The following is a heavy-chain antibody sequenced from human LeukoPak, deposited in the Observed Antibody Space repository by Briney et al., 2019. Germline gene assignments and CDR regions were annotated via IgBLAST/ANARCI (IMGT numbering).Heavy chain of an antibody. CDR1: GGTFSSYA. V-gene: IGHV1-69*05. CDR3: AKVRGYGSGSYYSTGTTSYYFDH. J-gene: IGHJ4*02. CDR2: IIPIFGTA. D-gene: IGHD3-10*01. Sequence: ASVKVSCKASGGTFSSYAISWVRRAPGQGLEWMGGIIPIFGTANYAQKFQGRVTTTTDESTSTAYMELSSLRSEDTAVYYCAKVRGYGSGSYYSTGTTSYYFDHWGQGTLVTVSS.